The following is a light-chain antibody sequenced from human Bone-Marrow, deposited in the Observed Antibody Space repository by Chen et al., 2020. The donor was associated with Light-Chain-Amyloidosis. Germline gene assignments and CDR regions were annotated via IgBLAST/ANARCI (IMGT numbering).Light chain of an antibody. CDR3: ISHTSSGTLWV. CDR2: EVS. CDR1: SSDVGGYNL. Sequence: QSALTQPASVSGSPGQSITISCTGTSSDVGGYNLVSWYQQYPGKAPKLMIYEVSNRSSGVSNRFSGSKSGNTASLTISGLQAEDEADYYCISHTSSGTLWVFGGGTKLTVL. V-gene: IGLV2-14*01. J-gene: IGLJ3*02.